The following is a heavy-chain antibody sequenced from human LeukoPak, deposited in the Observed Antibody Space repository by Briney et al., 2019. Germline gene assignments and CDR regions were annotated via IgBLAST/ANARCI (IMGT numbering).Heavy chain of an antibody. CDR1: GFTFSTYA. V-gene: IGHV3-30-3*01. CDR3: ARDRSEYYYYPMDV. J-gene: IGHJ6*02. CDR2: ISYVGTNK. Sequence: GGSLRLSCAASGFTFSTYALHWVRQAPGRGLEWLALISYVGTNKYYADSVKGRFTISRDNSKDTLYLQMNSLRPEDTAEYYCARDRSEYYYYPMDVWGQGTTVTVSS.